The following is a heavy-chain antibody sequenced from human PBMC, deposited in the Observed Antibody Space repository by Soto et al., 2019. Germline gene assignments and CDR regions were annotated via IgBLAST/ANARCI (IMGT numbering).Heavy chain of an antibody. D-gene: IGHD3-3*01. V-gene: IGHV3-48*01. CDR2: ISSSSSTI. CDR1: GLTFSSYK. Sequence: PGGSLRLSCAASGLTFSSYKMNWVRQAPGKGLEWVSYISSSSSTIDYADSVKGRFTISRDNAKNSLYLQMNSLRADDTAVYYCARESTIFGIVTAYNFDYWGQGTLVTAPQ. J-gene: IGHJ4*02. CDR3: ARESTIFGIVTAYNFDY.